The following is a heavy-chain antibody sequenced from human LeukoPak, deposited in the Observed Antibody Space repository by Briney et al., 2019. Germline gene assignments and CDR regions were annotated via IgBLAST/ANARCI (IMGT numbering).Heavy chain of an antibody. J-gene: IGHJ4*02. V-gene: IGHV4-39*07. CDR1: GGSISSSSYY. Sequence: SETLSLTCTVSGGSISSSSYYWGWIRQPPGKGLKWIGSIYYSGSTYYNPSLKSRVTISVDTSKNQFSLKLSSVTAADTAVYYCARDDSSGYSTFDYWGQGTLVTVSS. CDR3: ARDDSSGYSTFDY. D-gene: IGHD3-22*01. CDR2: IYYSGST.